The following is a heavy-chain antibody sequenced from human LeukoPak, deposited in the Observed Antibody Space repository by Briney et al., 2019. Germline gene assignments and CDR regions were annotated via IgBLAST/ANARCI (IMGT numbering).Heavy chain of an antibody. D-gene: IGHD5-24*01. J-gene: IGHJ4*02. CDR1: GCTFRSYW. Sequence: PGGSLRLSCAASGCTFRSYWMHWVRQAPGKGLEWVARVIRNCSITNYADSVKGRFTISRDNAKNTLYLQMSSLRAEDTAVYFCVRDGDDFNFDYWGQGSLVTVSS. V-gene: IGHV3-74*01. CDR3: VRDGDDFNFDY. CDR2: VIRNCSIT.